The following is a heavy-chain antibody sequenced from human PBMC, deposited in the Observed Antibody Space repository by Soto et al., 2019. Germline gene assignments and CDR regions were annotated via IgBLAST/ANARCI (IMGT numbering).Heavy chain of an antibody. CDR2: ISGSGGST. CDR3: AKDLGDYVWGSYRYTWFDY. V-gene: IGHV3-23*01. D-gene: IGHD3-16*02. CDR1: GFTFSSYA. J-gene: IGHJ4*02. Sequence: EVQLLESGGGLVQPGGSLRLSCAASGFTFSSYAMSWVRQAPGKGLEWVSAISGSGGSTYYADSVKGRFTISRDNSKYTLYLQMHSLRAEDTAVYYCAKDLGDYVWGSYRYTWFDYWGQGTLVTVSS.